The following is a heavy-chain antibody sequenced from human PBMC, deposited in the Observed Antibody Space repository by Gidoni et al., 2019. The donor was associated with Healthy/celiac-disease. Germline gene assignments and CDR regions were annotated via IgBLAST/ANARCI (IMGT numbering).Heavy chain of an antibody. D-gene: IGHD2-2*01. J-gene: IGHJ4*02. CDR2: ISSSSSYI. CDR3: ATMGGCSSTSCPGEDY. Sequence: EVQLVESGGGLVKPGGSLRLSWAASGFTFSSYSMNWVRQAPGKGLEWVSSISSSSSYIYYADSVKGRFTISRDNAKNSLYLQMNSLRAEDTAVYYCATMGGCSSTSCPGEDYWGQGTLVTVSS. CDR1: GFTFSSYS. V-gene: IGHV3-21*01.